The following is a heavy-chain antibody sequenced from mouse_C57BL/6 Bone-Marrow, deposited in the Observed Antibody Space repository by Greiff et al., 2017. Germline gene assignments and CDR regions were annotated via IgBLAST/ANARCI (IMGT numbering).Heavy chain of an antibody. V-gene: IGHV1-50*01. J-gene: IGHJ2*01. CDR2: IDPSDSYT. CDR3: ATITTVVATRVWYFDY. Sequence: QVQLKQSGAELVKPGASVKLSCKASGYTFTSYWMQWVKQRPGQGLEWIGEIDPSDSYTNYNQKFKGKATLTVDTASSTAYMQLSSLTSEDSAVYYCATITTVVATRVWYFDYWGQGTTLTVSS. D-gene: IGHD1-1*01. CDR1: GYTFTSYW.